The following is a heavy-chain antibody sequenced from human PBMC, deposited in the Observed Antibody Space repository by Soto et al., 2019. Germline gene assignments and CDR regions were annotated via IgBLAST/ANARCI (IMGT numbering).Heavy chain of an antibody. J-gene: IGHJ4*02. Sequence: LRLSCAASGFTFSSYSMSWVRQAPGKGLEWVSAISGSGGSTYYADSVKGRFTISRDNSKNTLYLQMSSLRAEDTAVYYCGYFYDSSAYDYWGQGTLVTVS. CDR2: ISGSGGST. CDR1: GFTFSSYS. D-gene: IGHD3-22*01. V-gene: IGHV3-23*01. CDR3: GYFYDSSAYDY.